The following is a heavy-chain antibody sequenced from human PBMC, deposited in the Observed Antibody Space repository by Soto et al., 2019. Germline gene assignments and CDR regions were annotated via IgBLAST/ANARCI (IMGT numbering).Heavy chain of an antibody. D-gene: IGHD3-22*01. J-gene: IGHJ4*02. CDR2: ISYDGSNK. Sequence: LRLSCAASGFTFSSYGMHCVRQAPGKGLEWVAVISYDGSNKYYADSVKGRLTISRDNSKKTLYLQMNILRAEATAVYYCAKDFPHYYDSAIPGGYFDSWGQGTLATV. CDR1: GFTFSSYG. V-gene: IGHV3-30*18. CDR3: AKDFPHYYDSAIPGGYFDS.